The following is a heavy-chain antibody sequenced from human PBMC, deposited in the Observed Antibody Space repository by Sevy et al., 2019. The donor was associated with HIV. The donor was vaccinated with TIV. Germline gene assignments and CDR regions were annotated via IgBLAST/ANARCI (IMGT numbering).Heavy chain of an antibody. J-gene: IGHJ4*02. CDR1: GFTFSSYG. D-gene: IGHD4-17*01. CDR2: IWFEGSNT. Sequence: GGSLRLSCAASGFTFSSYGMHWVRQGPGKGLEWVAVIWFEGSNTYYADSVKGRVTISRDIAKNTLHLQMNSLRAEDTAVYYCARDLEFYDSGDYGPAFMPDYWGQGTLVTVSS. CDR3: ARDLEFYDSGDYGPAFMPDY. V-gene: IGHV3-33*01.